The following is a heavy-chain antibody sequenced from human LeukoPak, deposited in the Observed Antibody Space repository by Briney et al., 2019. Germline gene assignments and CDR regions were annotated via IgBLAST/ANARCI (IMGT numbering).Heavy chain of an antibody. CDR2: IYHSGST. Sequence: SETLSLTCTVSGYSISSGYYWGWIRQPPGKGLEWIGNIYHSGSTFYNPSLKSRVTISVDTSKNQFSLKLSSVTAADTAVYYCARGYSSSWYFNWFDPWGQGTLVTVSS. CDR1: GYSISSGYY. CDR3: ARGYSSSWYFNWFDP. V-gene: IGHV4-38-2*02. D-gene: IGHD6-13*01. J-gene: IGHJ5*02.